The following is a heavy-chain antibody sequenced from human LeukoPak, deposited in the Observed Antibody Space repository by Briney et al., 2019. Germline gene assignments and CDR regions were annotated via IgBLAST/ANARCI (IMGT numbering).Heavy chain of an antibody. CDR3: ARDYGGNWDYYYGMDV. CDR1: GDPISSYY. J-gene: IGHJ6*02. V-gene: IGHV4-59*12. CDR2: IYYSGST. Sequence: NTSETLSLTCTVSGDPISSYYWSWIRQPPGKGLEWIGYIYYSGSTNYNPSLKSRVTISVDTSKNQFSLKLSSVTAADTAVYYCARDYGGNWDYYYGMDVWGQGTTVTVSS. D-gene: IGHD4-23*01.